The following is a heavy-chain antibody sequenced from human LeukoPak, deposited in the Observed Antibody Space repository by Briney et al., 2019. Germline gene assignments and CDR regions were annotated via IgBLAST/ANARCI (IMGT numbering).Heavy chain of an antibody. D-gene: IGHD4-17*01. CDR3: ARGAGPWVTTPSDY. V-gene: IGHV3-21*01. Sequence: GGSLRLSCAASGFTFSTFAMIWVRQPPGKRLDWVSSISSSGDYRYYADSVKGRFTISRDNANNSLYLQMNRLRSEDTAVYYCARGAGPWVTTPSDYWGQGTLITVSS. CDR1: GFTFSTFA. J-gene: IGHJ4*02. CDR2: ISSSGDYR.